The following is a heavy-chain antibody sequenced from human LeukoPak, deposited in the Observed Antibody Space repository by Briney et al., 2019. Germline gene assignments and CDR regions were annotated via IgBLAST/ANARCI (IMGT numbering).Heavy chain of an antibody. Sequence: PGGSLRLSCAATGFTFRSYAMNWVRQAPGKGLEWVSAISGTGDSPHYADSVKGRFTISRDNSKNTLYLQMNSLRAEDTAFYYCAKDIGWFDPWGQGTLVTASS. CDR1: GFTFRSYA. J-gene: IGHJ5*02. V-gene: IGHV3-23*01. CDR3: AKDIGWFDP. CDR2: ISGTGDSP.